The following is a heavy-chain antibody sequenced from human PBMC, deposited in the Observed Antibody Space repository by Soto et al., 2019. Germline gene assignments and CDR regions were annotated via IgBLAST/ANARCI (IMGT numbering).Heavy chain of an antibody. V-gene: IGHV4-30-4*01. CDR1: GGSISSGENY. D-gene: IGHD3-22*01. Sequence: QVQLQASGPGLVKPSQTLSLTCSVCGGSISSGENYWNWIRQPPGKGLEWIGYIYYSGDTYYNPSLKSRVTTSLDTSNHQFSLKLSSVTAADTAVYYCAAPSGYFWVHDYWGQGTLVSVSS. J-gene: IGHJ4*02. CDR3: AAPSGYFWVHDY. CDR2: IYYSGDT.